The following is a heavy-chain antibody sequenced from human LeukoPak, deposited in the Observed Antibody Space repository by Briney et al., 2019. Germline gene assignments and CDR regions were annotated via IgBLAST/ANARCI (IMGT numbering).Heavy chain of an antibody. V-gene: IGHV4-39*02. CDR2: IHYSGST. CDR3: ARDPEYYYGSGSYYSN. J-gene: IGHJ4*02. Sequence: SETLSLTCTVSGGSISSSSYHWGWIRQPPGKGLEWIGSIHYSGSTYYNPSLKSRVTISVDMSKNQCSLRLSSVTAADTAVYYCARDPEYYYGSGSYYSNWGQGTLVTVSS. D-gene: IGHD3-10*01. CDR1: GGSISSSSYH.